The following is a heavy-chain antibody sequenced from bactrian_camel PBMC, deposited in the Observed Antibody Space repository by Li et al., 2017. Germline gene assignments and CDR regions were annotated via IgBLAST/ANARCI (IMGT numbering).Heavy chain of an antibody. CDR3: VREVDMATMFSSSRR. Sequence: VQLVESGGGSVQAGGSLRLSCAASGYIGRRYCMSWVRQAPGKGLSWVSTINSVNIGTYYADPVKGRFTISRDNAKNTLYLQMNSLKAEDTAVYYCVREVDMATMFSSSRRWGQGTQVTVS. D-gene: IGHD4*01. CDR2: INSVNIGT. J-gene: IGHJ4*01. V-gene: IGHV3S40*01. CDR1: GYIGRRYC.